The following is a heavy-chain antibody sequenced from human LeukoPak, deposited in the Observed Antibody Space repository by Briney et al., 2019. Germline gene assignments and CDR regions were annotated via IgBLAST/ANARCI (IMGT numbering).Heavy chain of an antibody. CDR3: ARGRLGGSGSYYNVLDY. CDR1: GGSISSSNW. V-gene: IGHV4-4*02. Sequence: SETLSLTCAVSGGSISSSNWWSWVRPPPGKGLEWIGYISYSGSTNYNPSLKSRVTISVDTSRNQFSLKLSSVTAADTAVYYCARGRLGGSGSYYNVLDYWGQGTLVTVSS. J-gene: IGHJ4*02. D-gene: IGHD3-10*01. CDR2: ISYSGST.